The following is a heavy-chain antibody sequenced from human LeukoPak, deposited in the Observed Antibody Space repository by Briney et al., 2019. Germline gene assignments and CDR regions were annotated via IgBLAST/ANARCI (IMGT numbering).Heavy chain of an antibody. V-gene: IGHV3-53*01. CDR2: IYSGGST. Sequence: GGSLRLSCAASGFTVSSNYMSWVRQAPGKGLEWVSVIYSGGSTYYADSVKGRFTISRDNSKNTLYLQMNSLRAEDTAVYYCARQYYDFWSGYGAFDIWGQGTMVTVSS. D-gene: IGHD3-3*01. CDR1: GFTVSSNY. J-gene: IGHJ3*02. CDR3: ARQYYDFWSGYGAFDI.